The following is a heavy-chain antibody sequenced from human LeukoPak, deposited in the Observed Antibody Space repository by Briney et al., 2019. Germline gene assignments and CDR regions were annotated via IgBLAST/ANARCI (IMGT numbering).Heavy chain of an antibody. CDR3: AKDLDSSGYRFYFRH. V-gene: IGHV3-43*01. CDR2: ISWDGGSR. D-gene: IGHD3-22*01. J-gene: IGHJ1*01. CDR1: GFSFDEYT. Sequence: GGSLRLSCAASGFSFDEYTLHWVRQAPGKGLERVSLISWDGGSRDYADSVKGRFTISRDNSKNSLYLQMNSLRTEDTALYYCAKDLDSSGYRFYFRHWGRGTLVTVSS.